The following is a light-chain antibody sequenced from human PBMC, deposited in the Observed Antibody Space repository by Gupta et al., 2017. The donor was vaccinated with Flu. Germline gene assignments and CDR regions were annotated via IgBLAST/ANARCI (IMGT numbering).Light chain of an antibody. Sequence: AIRMTQFPSSFSASTGDRVTITCRAFQGISSYLAWYQQKPGKAPKLLIYAASTLQSGVPSRFSGSGSGTDFTLTISCLQSEDFATYYCQQYYSYPRTFGQGTKVEIK. V-gene: IGKV1-8*01. CDR1: QGISSY. CDR3: QQYYSYPRT. CDR2: AAS. J-gene: IGKJ1*01.